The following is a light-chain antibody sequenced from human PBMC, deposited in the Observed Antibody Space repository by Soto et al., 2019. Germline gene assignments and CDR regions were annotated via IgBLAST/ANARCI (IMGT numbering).Light chain of an antibody. Sequence: DIPMTQSPSTLSASVGDRVTITCRASQTISSGLAWYQQTPGKAPKVLIYDASTLESGVPSRFSGSGSGTEFTLTISSLQPDDFATYYCQQYKSYKTFGHGTKVEIK. CDR3: QQYKSYKT. CDR2: DAS. J-gene: IGKJ1*01. V-gene: IGKV1-5*01. CDR1: QTISSG.